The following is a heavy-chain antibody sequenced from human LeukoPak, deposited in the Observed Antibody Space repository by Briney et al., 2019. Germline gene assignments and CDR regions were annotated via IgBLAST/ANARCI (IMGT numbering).Heavy chain of an antibody. J-gene: IGHJ4*02. CDR2: ISGSGGST. CDR3: AKDRGGYTYSHDY. V-gene: IGHV3-23*01. Sequence: RTGGSLRLSCAASGFTFSSYAMSWVRQAPGKGLEWVSAISGSGGSTYYADSVKGRFTISRDNSKNTLYLQMNSLRAEDTAVYYCAKDRGGYTYSHDYWGQGTLVTVSS. D-gene: IGHD5-18*01. CDR1: GFTFSSYA.